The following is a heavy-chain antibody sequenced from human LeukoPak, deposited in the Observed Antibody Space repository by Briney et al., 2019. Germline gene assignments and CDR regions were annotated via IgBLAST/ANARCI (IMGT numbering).Heavy chain of an antibody. D-gene: IGHD4-23*01. CDR2: IYTSGST. CDR1: GGSISSYY. Sequence: SEALSLTCTVSGGSISSYYWSWIRQPAGKGLEWIGRIYTSGSTNYNPSLKSRVTMSVDTSKNQFSLKLSSVTAADTAVYYCARVGVDYTGNVIKYYFDSWGQGTLVTVSS. CDR3: ARVGVDYTGNVIKYYFDS. J-gene: IGHJ4*02. V-gene: IGHV4-4*07.